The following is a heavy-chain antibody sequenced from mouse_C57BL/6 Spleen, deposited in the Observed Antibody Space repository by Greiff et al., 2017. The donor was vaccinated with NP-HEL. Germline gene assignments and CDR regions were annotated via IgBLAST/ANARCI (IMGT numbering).Heavy chain of an antibody. Sequence: EVQLVESGPGLVKPSQSLSLTCSVTGYSITSGYYWNWIRQFPGNKLEWMGYISYDGSNNYNPSLKNRISITRDTSKNQFFLKLNSVTTEDTATYYCARGGDYYGSSYGDYFDYWGQGTTLTVSS. V-gene: IGHV3-6*01. J-gene: IGHJ2*01. CDR3: ARGGDYYGSSYGDYFDY. CDR2: ISYDGSN. D-gene: IGHD1-1*01. CDR1: GYSITSGYY.